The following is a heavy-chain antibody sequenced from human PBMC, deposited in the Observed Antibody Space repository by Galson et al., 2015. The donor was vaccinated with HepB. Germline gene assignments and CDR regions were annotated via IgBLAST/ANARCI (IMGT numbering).Heavy chain of an antibody. J-gene: IGHJ5*02. CDR1: GYTFTQYG. CDR2: ISAYNANT. Sequence: SVKVSCKASGYTFTQYGISWVRQAPGHGLEWMGWISAYNANTNYAQNLQGRVTMTTDTSTTTFYMELRSLRSDDTAVYYCARARYSASAPDHWVQGTLVTVFS. CDR3: ARARYSASAPDH. D-gene: IGHD6-13*01. V-gene: IGHV1-18*01.